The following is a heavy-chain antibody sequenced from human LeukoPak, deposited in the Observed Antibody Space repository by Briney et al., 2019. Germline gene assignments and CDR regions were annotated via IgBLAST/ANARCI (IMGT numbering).Heavy chain of an antibody. D-gene: IGHD3-16*02. J-gene: IGHJ4*02. CDR2: IYYSGST. CDR3: ARSGSPSYDYVWGSYPFYFDY. V-gene: IGHV4-59*08. CDR1: GGSISSYY. Sequence: SETLCLTCTVSGGSISSYYWSWIRQPPGKGLEWIGYIYYSGSTNYNPSLKSRVTISVDTSKNQFSLKLSSVTAADTAVYYCARSGSPSYDYVWGSYPFYFDYWGQGTLVTVSS.